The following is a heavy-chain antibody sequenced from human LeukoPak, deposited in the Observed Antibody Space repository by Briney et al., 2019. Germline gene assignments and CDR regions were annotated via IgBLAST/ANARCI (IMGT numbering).Heavy chain of an antibody. J-gene: IGHJ3*02. Sequence: PGGSLRLSCAASGFTFSSYEMNWVRQAPGKGLEWVSFIRYDGSNKYYADSVKGRFTISRDNSKNTLYLQMNSLRVEDTAVYYCAKSPTRGPNDAFDIWGQGTVVTVSS. CDR2: IRYDGSNK. CDR3: AKSPTRGPNDAFDI. V-gene: IGHV3-30*02. CDR1: GFTFSSYE.